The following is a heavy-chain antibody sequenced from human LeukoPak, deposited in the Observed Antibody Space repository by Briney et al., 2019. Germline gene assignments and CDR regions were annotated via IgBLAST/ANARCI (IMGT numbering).Heavy chain of an antibody. V-gene: IGHV4-39*01. J-gene: IGHJ4*02. CDR2: IYYSGST. D-gene: IGHD2-2*02. Sequence: SETLSLTCTVSGGSISSSSYYWGWIRQPPGKGWEWFGSIYYSGSTYYNPSLKSRVTISVDTSKNQFSLKLSSVTAADTAVYYCARDCSSTTCYTGGNDYWGQGTLVTVSS. CDR1: GGSISSSSYY. CDR3: ARDCSSTTCYTGGNDY.